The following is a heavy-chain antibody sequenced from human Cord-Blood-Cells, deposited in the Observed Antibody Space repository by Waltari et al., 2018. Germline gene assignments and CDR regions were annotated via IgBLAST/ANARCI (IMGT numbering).Heavy chain of an antibody. J-gene: IGHJ4*02. D-gene: IGHD6-6*01. CDR1: GFTFSSYW. V-gene: IGHV3-74*01. CDR3: ARVTAARFDY. CDR2: INSDGSST. Sequence: VQMVASGGGVVQPVVALRHSCAASGFTFSSYWLHWVRQAPGKGLLWVSRINSDGSSTSYADSVKGRFTISRDNAKNTRYLQMNSLRAEDTAVYYCARVTAARFDYWGQGTLVTVSS.